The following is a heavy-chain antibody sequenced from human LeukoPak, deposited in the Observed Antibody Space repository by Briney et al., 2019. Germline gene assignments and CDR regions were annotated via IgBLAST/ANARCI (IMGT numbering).Heavy chain of an antibody. CDR3: ARASGSSSGGWVYYYYMDV. V-gene: IGHV3-48*01. CDR2: ISSISNTI. D-gene: IGHD6-6*01. CDR1: GFTFSSYT. J-gene: IGHJ6*03. Sequence: GGSLRLSCAASGFTFSSYTMKWVRQAPGKGLEWVSYISSISNTIYYADSVKGRFTSSRDNTKNSLYLQMNNLRADDTAVYSCARASGSSSGGWVYYYYMDVWGKGTTVTVSS.